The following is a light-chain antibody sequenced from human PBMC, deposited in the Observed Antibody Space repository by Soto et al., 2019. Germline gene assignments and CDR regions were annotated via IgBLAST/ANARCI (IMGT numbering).Light chain of an antibody. Sequence: EIVMTQSPATLSVSPGEWATLSCRASQTVSSNLAWYQQKPGQAPRLLISGASTRATGIPARFIGSGSGTEFPLTISSLQSEDFAVCYCQQYNNWPPYTFGQWTKREIK. CDR3: QQYNNWPPYT. CDR2: GAS. J-gene: IGKJ2*01. CDR1: QTVSSN. V-gene: IGKV3-15*01.